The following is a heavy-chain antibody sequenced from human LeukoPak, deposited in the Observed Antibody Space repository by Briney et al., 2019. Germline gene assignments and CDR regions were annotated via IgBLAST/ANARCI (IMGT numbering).Heavy chain of an antibody. J-gene: IGHJ4*02. Sequence: SETLSLTCAVYGGSFSGYYWNWIRQPPGKGLEWIGEINHSGSTNYNPSLKSRVTISVDTSKNQFSLKLSSVTAADTAVYYCASAWNLDYWGQGTLVTVSS. CDR1: GGSFSGYY. D-gene: IGHD1-1*01. CDR2: INHSGST. V-gene: IGHV4-34*01. CDR3: ASAWNLDY.